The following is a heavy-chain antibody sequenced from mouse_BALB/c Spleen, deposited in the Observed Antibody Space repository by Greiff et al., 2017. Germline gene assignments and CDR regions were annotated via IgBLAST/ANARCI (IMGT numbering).Heavy chain of an antibody. CDR3: ARARGDYYGSSYNFDY. CDR1: GFNIKDYY. J-gene: IGHJ2*01. Sequence: VQLQQSGAELVRPGALVKLSCKASGFNIKDYYMHWVKQRPEQGLEWIGWIDPENGNTIYDPKFQGKASITADTSSNTAYLQLSSLTSEDTAVYYWARARGDYYGSSYNFDYWGQGTTLTVSS. CDR2: IDPENGNT. V-gene: IGHV14-1*02. D-gene: IGHD1-1*01.